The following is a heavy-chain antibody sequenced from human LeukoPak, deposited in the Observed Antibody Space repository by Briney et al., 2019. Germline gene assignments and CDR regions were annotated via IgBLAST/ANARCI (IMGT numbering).Heavy chain of an antibody. CDR1: GGSISSSNYY. J-gene: IGHJ4*02. CDR2: IYYSGSS. Sequence: SETLSLTCTVSGGSISSSNYYWGWIRQPPGKGLEWIGSIYYSGSSYYNPSPKSRVTISVDTSKNHFSLKLSSVTAADTALYYCARLAAGRLFDYWGQGTLVTVSS. V-gene: IGHV4-39*07. CDR3: ARLAAGRLFDY. D-gene: IGHD6-13*01.